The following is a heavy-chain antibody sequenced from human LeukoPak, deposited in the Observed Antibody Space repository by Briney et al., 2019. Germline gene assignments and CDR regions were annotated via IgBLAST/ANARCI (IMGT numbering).Heavy chain of an antibody. Sequence: GGSLRLSCAASGFIFRNYGMNWVRQAPGKGLEWLSGISPRGGGTYYADSVKGRFTISRDDSKNTLSLQMNSLRVEDTAVYYCGRDLAWGAFDYWGQGTLVTVSS. D-gene: IGHD7-27*01. CDR3: GRDLAWGAFDY. CDR1: GFIFRNYG. V-gene: IGHV3-23*01. J-gene: IGHJ4*02. CDR2: ISPRGGGT.